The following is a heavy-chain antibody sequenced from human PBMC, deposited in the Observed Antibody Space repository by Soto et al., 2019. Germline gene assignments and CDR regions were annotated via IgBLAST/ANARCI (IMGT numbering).Heavy chain of an antibody. D-gene: IGHD2-2*01. J-gene: IGHJ6*02. CDR3: AREPAAPVDYYYYGMDV. CDR1: GGTFSSYA. CDR2: IIPIFGTA. V-gene: IGHV1-69*01. Sequence: QVQLVQSGAEVKKPGSSVKVSCKASGGTFSSYAISWVRQAPGQGLEWMGGIIPIFGTANYAQKFQGRVTITAAESTSTAYMELSSLRSEDTAVYYCAREPAAPVDYYYYGMDVWGQGTTVTVSS.